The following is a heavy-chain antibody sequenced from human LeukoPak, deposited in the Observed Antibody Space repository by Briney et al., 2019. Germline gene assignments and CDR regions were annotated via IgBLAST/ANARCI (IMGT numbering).Heavy chain of an antibody. CDR3: ARGPYKSGYSYGPALRFFYY. Sequence: PSETLSLTCAVYGGSFSGYYWSWIRQPPGKGLERIGEINHSGSTNYNPSLKSRVTISVDTSKNQFSLKLSSVTAADTAVYYCARGPYKSGYSYGPALRFFYYWGQGTLVTVSS. CDR1: GGSFSGYY. V-gene: IGHV4-34*01. J-gene: IGHJ4*02. CDR2: INHSGST. D-gene: IGHD5-18*01.